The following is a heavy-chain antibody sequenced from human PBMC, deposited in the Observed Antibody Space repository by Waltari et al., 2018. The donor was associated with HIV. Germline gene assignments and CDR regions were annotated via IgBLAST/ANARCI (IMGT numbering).Heavy chain of an antibody. CDR2: IKQDGSET. CDR3: ATIEWFREDY. J-gene: IGHJ4*02. Sequence: EVQLVESGGDLVQPGGSLRLSCAASGPMFSNYWMTWIRQVPGKGLEWVANIKQDGSETYYVDSVKGRFTISRDNAKNSLYLQMNSLRAEDTAVYYCATIEWFREDYWGQGTLVTVSS. V-gene: IGHV3-7*01. CDR1: GPMFSNYW. D-gene: IGHD3-10*01.